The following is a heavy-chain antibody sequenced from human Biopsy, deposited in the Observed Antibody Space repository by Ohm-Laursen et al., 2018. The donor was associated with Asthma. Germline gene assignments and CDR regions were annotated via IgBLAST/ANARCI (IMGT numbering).Heavy chain of an antibody. CDR2: VSSDGHNK. V-gene: IGHV3-30*03. D-gene: IGHD3-22*01. J-gene: IGHJ3*02. CDR1: RFVFSQCG. CDR3: ARQSGQDYGDSSGFDI. Sequence: SLRLSCAASRFVFSQCGMHWVRQGLGKGLEWVALVSSDGHNKYYEDSVKGRFTISRDNSRNRLYLQINRLTVEDSAVYFCARQSGQDYGDSSGFDIWGQGTKVAVSS.